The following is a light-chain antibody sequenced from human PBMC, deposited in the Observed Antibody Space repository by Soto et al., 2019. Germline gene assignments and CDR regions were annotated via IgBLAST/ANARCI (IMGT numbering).Light chain of an antibody. CDR1: QSISSW. CDR3: QHYNTYPWT. J-gene: IGKJ1*01. Sequence: DIQMTQSPSILSASLGDRVTLTCRASQSISSWLAWYQQKPGKAPNLLIHKASHLESGVPSRFSGSGSGTEFTLTISSLQPGDFATYYCQHYNTYPWTFGQGTKVDI. V-gene: IGKV1-5*03. CDR2: KAS.